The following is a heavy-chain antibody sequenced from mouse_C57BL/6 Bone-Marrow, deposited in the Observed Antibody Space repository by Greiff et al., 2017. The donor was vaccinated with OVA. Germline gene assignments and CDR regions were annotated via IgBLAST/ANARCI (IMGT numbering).Heavy chain of an antibody. Sequence: EVQLVESGGGLVKPGGSLKLSRAASGFTFSSYAMSWVRQTPEKRLEWVATISDGGSYTYYPDNVKGRFTISRDNAKNNLYLQMSHLKSEDTAMYYCARGPWVYYFDYWGQGTTLTVSS. D-gene: IGHD4-1*01. CDR3: ARGPWVYYFDY. V-gene: IGHV5-4*01. CDR2: ISDGGSYT. J-gene: IGHJ2*01. CDR1: GFTFSSYA.